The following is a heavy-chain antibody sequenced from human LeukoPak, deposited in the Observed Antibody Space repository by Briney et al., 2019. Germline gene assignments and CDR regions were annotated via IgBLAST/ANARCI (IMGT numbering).Heavy chain of an antibody. D-gene: IGHD6-19*01. J-gene: IGHJ4*02. V-gene: IGHV3-23*01. CDR1: GFTFTSYA. CDR2: ISGSGGST. CDR3: AKLYRAVAAHPDY. Sequence: PGGSLRLSCAASGFTFTSYAMSWVRQAPGEGLEWVSAISGSGGSTYYADSVKGRFTISRDNSKNTLYLQMNSLRAEDTAVYYCAKLYRAVAAHPDYWGQGTLVTVSS.